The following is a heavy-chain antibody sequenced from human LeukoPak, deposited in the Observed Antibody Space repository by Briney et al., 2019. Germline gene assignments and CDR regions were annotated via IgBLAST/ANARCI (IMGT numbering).Heavy chain of an antibody. CDR3: ARAPPAAYYYDSSGYPFDN. J-gene: IGHJ4*02. Sequence: PGGSLRLSCAASGFTFSDYYMSWIRQAPGKGLEWVSYISSSGSTIYYADSVKGRFTISRDNAKNSLYLQMNSLRAEDTAVYYCARAPPAAYYYDSSGYPFDNWGQGTLVTVSS. CDR2: ISSSGSTI. CDR1: GFTFSDYY. D-gene: IGHD3-22*01. V-gene: IGHV3-11*01.